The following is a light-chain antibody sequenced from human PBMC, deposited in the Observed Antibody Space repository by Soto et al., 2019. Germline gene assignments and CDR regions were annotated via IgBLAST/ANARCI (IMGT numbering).Light chain of an antibody. CDR3: QHRSNWPSVT. V-gene: IGKV3-11*01. J-gene: IGKJ4*01. CDR2: YTS. CDR1: QSVSGS. Sequence: EIVLTQSPATLSLSPGDRATLSCRASQSVSGSLAWYRHDPGHAPRLLLYYTSKRATGITARFSGSGAGTHFTLITSSLEHADFGVYYCQHRSNWPSVTFGGGTKVDIK.